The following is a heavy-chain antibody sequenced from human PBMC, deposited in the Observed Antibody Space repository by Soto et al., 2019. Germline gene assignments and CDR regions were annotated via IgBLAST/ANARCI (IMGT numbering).Heavy chain of an antibody. CDR3: ARIGLRYYDFWSGYYYYYGMEV. J-gene: IGHJ6*02. V-gene: IGHV4-39*01. D-gene: IGHD3-3*01. Sequence: SLSCTVSGGSIISSSYYWGWIRQPPVKGLDWIGSIYYSGSTYYNPSLKSRVTISVDTSKNQFSLKLSSVTAADTAVYYCARIGLRYYDFWSGYYYYYGMEVWGQGTTVTVSS. CDR2: IYYSGST. CDR1: GGSIISSSYY.